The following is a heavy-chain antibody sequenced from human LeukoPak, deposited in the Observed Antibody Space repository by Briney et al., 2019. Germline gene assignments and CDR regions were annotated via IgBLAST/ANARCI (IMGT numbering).Heavy chain of an antibody. V-gene: IGHV4-59*08. J-gene: IGHJ5*02. D-gene: IGHD6-19*01. CDR3: ARRQWLVWGQEWFDP. Sequence: SETLSLTCTVSGRPISSYYWSCIRQPPWKGLEWIGYIYYSGSTNYNPSLRSLVTISVDTSKNQFSPKVRSVTAGDTGVYYCARRQWLVWGQEWFDPWGQGTLVTVSS. CDR2: IYYSGST. CDR1: GRPISSYY.